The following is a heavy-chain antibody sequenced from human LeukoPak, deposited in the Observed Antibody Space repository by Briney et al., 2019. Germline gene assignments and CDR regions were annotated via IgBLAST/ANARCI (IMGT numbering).Heavy chain of an antibody. CDR2: INQDGSGK. D-gene: IGHD6-13*01. Sequence: GGSLRLSCAASGFTFSSFWMSWVRQAPGKGLEWVANINQDGSGKYYVDSVRGRFTISRDNAKNSLYLQMNSLRAEDTAVYYCARVGSIAAAGTPDYWGQGTLVTVSS. CDR3: ARVGSIAAAGTPDY. V-gene: IGHV3-7*02. J-gene: IGHJ4*02. CDR1: GFTFSSFW.